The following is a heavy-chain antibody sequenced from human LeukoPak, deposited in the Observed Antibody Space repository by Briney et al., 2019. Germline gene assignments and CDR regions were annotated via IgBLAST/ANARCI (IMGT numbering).Heavy chain of an antibody. CDR3: ARHSRNTFGVVVVPYYFDY. D-gene: IGHD3-16*02. CDR1: GGSISSTGYY. Sequence: SETLSLICTVSGGSISSTGYYWGWVRQSPGKGLEWIASIYYSGSTYYSPSRKSRVTISVDTSKNHFSRRLSSVTAADTAVYDCARHSRNTFGVVVVPYYFDYWGQGTLVTVSS. J-gene: IGHJ4*02. V-gene: IGHV4-39*01. CDR2: IYYSGST.